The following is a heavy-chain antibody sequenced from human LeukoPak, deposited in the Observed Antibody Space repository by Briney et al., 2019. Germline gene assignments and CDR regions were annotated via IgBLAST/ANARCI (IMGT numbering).Heavy chain of an antibody. D-gene: IGHD5-18*01. CDR3: ARDLLYSYED. CDR1: GFTFSSYS. Sequence: GGSLRLSCAASGFTFSSYSMNWVRQAPGKGLEWVSYISSSSSTIYNADSVKGQFTISRDNAKNSLYLQMNSLRAEDTAVYYCARDLLYSYEDWGQGTLVTVSS. V-gene: IGHV3-48*01. CDR2: ISSSSSTI. J-gene: IGHJ4*02.